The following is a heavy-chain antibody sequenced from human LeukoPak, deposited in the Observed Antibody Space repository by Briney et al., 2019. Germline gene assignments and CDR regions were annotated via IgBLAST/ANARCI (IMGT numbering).Heavy chain of an antibody. J-gene: IGHJ3*02. V-gene: IGHV1-18*01. CDR1: GYTFTSYG. D-gene: IGHD3-22*01. CDR2: ISAYNGNT. CDR3: AAAKYYYDSLDI. Sequence: GASVKVSCKASGYTFTSYGISWVRQAPGQGLEWMGWISAYNGNTNYAQKFQERVTITRDMSTSTAYMELSSLRSEDTAVYYCAAAKYYYDSLDIWGQGTMVTVSS.